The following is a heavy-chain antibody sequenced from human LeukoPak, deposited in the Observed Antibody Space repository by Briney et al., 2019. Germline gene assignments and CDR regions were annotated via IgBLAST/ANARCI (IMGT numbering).Heavy chain of an antibody. CDR2: INHSGST. Sequence: PSETLSLTCAVYGGSFSGYYWSWIRQPPGKGLEWIGEINHSGSTNYNPSLKSRVTISVDKSKNQFSLKLSSVTAADTAVYYCARGLGYSSFNWFDPWGQGTLVTVSS. J-gene: IGHJ5*02. CDR1: GGSFSGYY. D-gene: IGHD6-13*01. CDR3: ARGLGYSSFNWFDP. V-gene: IGHV4-34*01.